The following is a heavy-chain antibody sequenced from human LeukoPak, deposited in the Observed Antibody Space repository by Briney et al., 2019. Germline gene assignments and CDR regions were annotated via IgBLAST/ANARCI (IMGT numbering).Heavy chain of an antibody. V-gene: IGHV4-59*01. D-gene: IGHD1-1*01. Sequence: PSETLSLTCTVSDGSISSYYWSWIRQPPGKGLEWIGYIYYTGRTDYNPSLKSRVTILVDTSKNQFSLSLSSVTAADTAVYYCASAATGTYGGFDYWGQGTLVTVSS. CDR2: IYYTGRT. CDR1: DGSISSYY. CDR3: ASAATGTYGGFDY. J-gene: IGHJ4*02.